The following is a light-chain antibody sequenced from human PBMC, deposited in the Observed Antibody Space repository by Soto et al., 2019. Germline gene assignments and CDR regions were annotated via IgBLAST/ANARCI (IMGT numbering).Light chain of an antibody. CDR3: QQYNSWT. J-gene: IGKJ1*01. V-gene: IGKV3-11*01. Sequence: EIVLTQSPATLSLSPGERATLSCGASQSVSSYLAWYQQKPGQAPRLLIYDASNRATGIPARFSGSGSGTDFTLTISSLEPEDFATYYCQQYNSWTFGQGTKVDIK. CDR2: DAS. CDR1: QSVSSY.